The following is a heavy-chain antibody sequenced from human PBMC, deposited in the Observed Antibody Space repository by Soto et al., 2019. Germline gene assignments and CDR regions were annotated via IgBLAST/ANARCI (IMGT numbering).Heavy chain of an antibody. Sequence: QPGGSLRLSCAASGFTFSSYSMSWVRQAPGKGLEWVSAISGSGGSTYYADSVKGRFTISRDNSKNTLYLQMNSLRAEDTAVYYCAKGGYYDFWSGYYTDYYMDVWGKGTTVTVSS. J-gene: IGHJ6*03. CDR3: AKGGYYDFWSGYYTDYYMDV. V-gene: IGHV3-23*01. D-gene: IGHD3-3*01. CDR1: GFTFSSYS. CDR2: ISGSGGST.